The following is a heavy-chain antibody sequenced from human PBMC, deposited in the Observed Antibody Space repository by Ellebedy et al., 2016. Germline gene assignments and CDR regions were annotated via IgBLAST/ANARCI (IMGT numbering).Heavy chain of an antibody. CDR2: ISRTATYI. V-gene: IGHV3-21*06. CDR3: ASRAIAGADTDPPIDYYYGMDV. Sequence: GGSLRLSCAASGFTFSNFAMSWVRQAPGKGLEWASSISRTATYIYYADSVKGRFTISRDNAKNSLSLHMSSLRIEDTAVYYCASRAIAGADTDPPIDYYYGMDVWGQGTTVTVSS. D-gene: IGHD6-19*01. J-gene: IGHJ6*02. CDR1: GFTFSNFA.